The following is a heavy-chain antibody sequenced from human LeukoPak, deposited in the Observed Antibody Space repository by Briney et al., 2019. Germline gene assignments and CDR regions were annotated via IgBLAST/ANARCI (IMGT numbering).Heavy chain of an antibody. J-gene: IGHJ4*02. CDR2: ISSSSSYI. Sequence: PGGSLRLSCAASGFTFSSYSMNWVRRAPGKGLEWVSSISSSSSYIYYADSVKGRFTISRDNAKNSLYLQMNSLRAEDTAVYYCASNSGYDLKDYWGQGTLVTVSS. CDR1: GFTFSSYS. V-gene: IGHV3-21*01. D-gene: IGHD5-12*01. CDR3: ASNSGYDLKDY.